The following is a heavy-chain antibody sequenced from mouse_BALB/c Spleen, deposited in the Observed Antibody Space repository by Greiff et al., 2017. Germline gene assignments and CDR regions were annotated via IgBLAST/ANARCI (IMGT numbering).Heavy chain of an antibody. CDR2: IRNKANGYTT. CDR1: GFTFTDYY. V-gene: IGHV7-3*02. J-gene: IGHJ3*01. Sequence: EVKLMESGGGLVQPGGSLRLSCATSGFTFTDYYMSWVRQPPGKALEWLGFIRNKANGYTTEYSASVKGRFTISRDNSQSILYLQMNTLRAEVSATYYCARERGDMIKTGFAYWGQGTLVTVSA. CDR3: ARERGDMIKTGFAY. D-gene: IGHD2-4*01.